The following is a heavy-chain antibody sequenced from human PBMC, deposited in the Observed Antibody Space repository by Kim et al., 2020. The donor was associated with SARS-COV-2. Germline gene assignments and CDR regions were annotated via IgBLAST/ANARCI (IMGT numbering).Heavy chain of an antibody. Sequence: SETLSLTCTVSGGSISSSSYYWGWIRQPPGKGLEWIGSIYYSGSTYYNPSLKSRVTISVDTSKNQFSLKLSSVTAADTAVYYCAGSGVIVATIKDGGFDYWGQGTLVTVSS. D-gene: IGHD5-12*01. V-gene: IGHV4-39*07. J-gene: IGHJ4*02. CDR1: GGSISSSSYY. CDR3: AGSGVIVATIKDGGFDY. CDR2: IYYSGST.